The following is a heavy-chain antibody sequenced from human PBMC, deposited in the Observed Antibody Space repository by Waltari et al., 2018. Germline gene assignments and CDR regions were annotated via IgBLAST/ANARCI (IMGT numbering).Heavy chain of an antibody. CDR2: ISAYNGNT. CDR1: GYTFTSYG. V-gene: IGHV1-18*01. J-gene: IGHJ4*02. D-gene: IGHD3-22*01. Sequence: QVQLVQSGAEVKKPGASVKVSCKASGYTFTSYGISWVRQAPGQGLEWMGWISAYNGNTNYAKKLQGRVTMNTDTATSTAYMELRSLRSDDTAVYYCARLNRDYDSSGYGYYFDYWGQGTLVTVSS. CDR3: ARLNRDYDSSGYGYYFDY.